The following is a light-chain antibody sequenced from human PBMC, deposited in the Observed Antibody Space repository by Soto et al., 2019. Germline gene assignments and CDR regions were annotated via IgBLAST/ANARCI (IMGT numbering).Light chain of an antibody. V-gene: IGKV1-39*01. CDR1: QSITNN. J-gene: IGKJ2*01. CDR2: AAS. CDR3: EQTYSAPYS. Sequence: DIQMTQSPSSLSASVGDRVTITCRASQSITNNLNWYQQKPGKGPKLLIYAASSLDNGIPSSFSGSGSGTDFTLTISSLQPEDFGAYYCEQTYSAPYSFGQGTKLEIK.